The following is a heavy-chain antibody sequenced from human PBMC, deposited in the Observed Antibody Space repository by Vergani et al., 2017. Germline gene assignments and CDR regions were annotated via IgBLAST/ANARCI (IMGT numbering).Heavy chain of an antibody. CDR2: ISGDGGST. CDR3: AKDMIDGPLICCSGGSCYSWAFDI. D-gene: IGHD2-15*01. Sequence: EVQLVESGGGVVQPGGSLRLSCAASGFTFDDYAMHWVRQAPGKGLEWVSLISGDGGSTYYAYSGKGRFTISRDNSKNSLYLQMNSLRTEDTALYYCAKDMIDGPLICCSGGSCYSWAFDIWGQGTMVTVSS. J-gene: IGHJ3*02. V-gene: IGHV3-43*02. CDR1: GFTFDDYA.